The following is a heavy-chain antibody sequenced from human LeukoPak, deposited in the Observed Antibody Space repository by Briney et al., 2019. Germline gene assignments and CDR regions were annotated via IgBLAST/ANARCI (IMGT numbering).Heavy chain of an antibody. CDR1: GFTFSNYG. D-gene: IGHD3-3*01. CDR2: IWYDGTNK. CDR3: ARDQRITTFRQNYFDY. Sequence: PGGSLRLFCAASGFTFSNYGMHWVRQAPGKGLEWVALIWYDGTNKYYGDSVKGRFTISRDNSKNTLYLQMNSLRADDTAVCYCARDQRITTFRQNYFDYWGQGTLVTVSS. V-gene: IGHV3-33*01. J-gene: IGHJ4*02.